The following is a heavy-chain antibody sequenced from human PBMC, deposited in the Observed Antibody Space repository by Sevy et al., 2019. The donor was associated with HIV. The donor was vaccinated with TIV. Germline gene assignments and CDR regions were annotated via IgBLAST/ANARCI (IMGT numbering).Heavy chain of an antibody. CDR3: AKVDYVWGSYRQTYNWFDP. V-gene: IGHV3-23*01. CDR1: GFTFSSYA. J-gene: IGHJ5*02. Sequence: GGSLRLSCAASGFTFSSYAMSWVRQAPGKGLEWVSAISGSGGSTYYADSVKGRFTISRDNSKNTLYLQMNSLRVEDTAVYYCAKVDYVWGSYRQTYNWFDPWCQGTLVTVSS. CDR2: ISGSGGST. D-gene: IGHD3-16*02.